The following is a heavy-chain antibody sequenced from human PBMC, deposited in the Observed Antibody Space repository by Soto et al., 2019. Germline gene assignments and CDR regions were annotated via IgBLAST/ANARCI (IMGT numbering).Heavy chain of an antibody. CDR2: IYYIGNT. J-gene: IGHJ6*02. Sequence: QVQLQESGPGLVKPSQTLSLTSTVSGGSISSGGYYWSWIRQHPGKGLEWIGYIYYIGNTYYNPSLKSRVTISIDTSKNQFSLKLSSVTAADTAVYYCARDLRFRDYYGIDVWGQGTTVSVSS. CDR3: ARDLRFRDYYGIDV. D-gene: IGHD3-10*01. V-gene: IGHV4-31*03. CDR1: GGSISSGGYY.